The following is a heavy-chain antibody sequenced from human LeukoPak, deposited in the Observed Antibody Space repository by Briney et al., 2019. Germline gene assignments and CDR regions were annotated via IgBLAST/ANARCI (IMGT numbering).Heavy chain of an antibody. V-gene: IGHV3-64D*06. J-gene: IGHJ4*02. CDR3: VKVGSRDYTMTNFDY. CDR1: GFTYSSYA. D-gene: IGHD3-22*01. CDR2: ISSNGGST. Sequence: PGGSLRLSCSASGFTYSSYAMHWVRQAPGKGLEYVSGISSNGGSTYNADSVKGRFTISRDNSKNTLYLQMSSLRAEDTAVYFCVKVGSRDYTMTNFDYWGQGTLVTVSS.